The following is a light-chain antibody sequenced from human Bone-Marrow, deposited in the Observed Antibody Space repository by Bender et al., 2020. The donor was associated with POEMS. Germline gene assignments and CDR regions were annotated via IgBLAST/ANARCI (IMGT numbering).Light chain of an antibody. CDR2: EVN. V-gene: IGLV2-23*02. J-gene: IGLJ2*01. CDR1: SSDVGSYYL. CDR3: CSYAGSHVV. Sequence: QSALTQPASVSGSPGQSITISCTGTSSDVGSYYLVSWYQQHPGKAPKLMIYEVNQRPSGVSYRFSGSKSGNTASLTISGLQAEDEADYYCCSYAGSHVVFGGGTKLTVL.